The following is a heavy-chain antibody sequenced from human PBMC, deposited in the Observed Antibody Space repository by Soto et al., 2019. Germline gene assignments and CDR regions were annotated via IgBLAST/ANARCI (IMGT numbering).Heavy chain of an antibody. J-gene: IGHJ5*01. V-gene: IGHV4-4*07. Sequence: PSETLSLTXTVSGGSISSYYWSWTRQPAGKGLEWIGRIYTSGSTNYNPSLKSRVTMSVDTSKNQFSLKLSSVTAADTAVYYCARVARRKLEQVAFDSWGQGTLVTVSS. D-gene: IGHD1-1*01. CDR2: IYTSGST. CDR1: GGSISSYY. CDR3: ARVARRKLEQVAFDS.